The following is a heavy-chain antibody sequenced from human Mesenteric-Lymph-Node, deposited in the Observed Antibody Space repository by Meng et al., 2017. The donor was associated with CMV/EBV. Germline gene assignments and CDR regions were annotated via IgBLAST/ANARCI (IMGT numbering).Heavy chain of an antibody. CDR1: GFTFSSYS. CDR3: ARAPTLTPINDPFDI. Sequence: GESLKISCAASGFTFSSYSMNWVRQAPGKGLEWVSSISSHSSHIYYADSMKGRFTISRDNAKNSLYLQMNSLRVEDTAVYYCARAPTLTPINDPFDIWGQGTMVTVSS. J-gene: IGHJ3*02. D-gene: IGHD3-9*01. V-gene: IGHV3-21*01. CDR2: ISSHSSHI.